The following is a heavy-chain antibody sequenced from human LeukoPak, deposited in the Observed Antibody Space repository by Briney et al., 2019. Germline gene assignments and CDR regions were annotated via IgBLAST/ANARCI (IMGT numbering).Heavy chain of an antibody. CDR2: ISDSGSSV. J-gene: IGHJ6*03. V-gene: IGHV3-48*03. CDR3: ARDATTAIGTVYMDV. CDR1: GFTFSIYE. Sequence: GGSLRLSCEASGFTFSIYEVNWVRHAPGKGLGWLSHISDSGSSVHYADSVKGRFTISRDNSKNSLYLEMNSLRVEDTAIYYCARDATTAIGTVYMDVWGKGTTVTISS. D-gene: IGHD1-1*01.